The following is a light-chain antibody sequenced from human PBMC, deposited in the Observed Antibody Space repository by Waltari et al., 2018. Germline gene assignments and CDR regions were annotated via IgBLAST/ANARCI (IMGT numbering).Light chain of an antibody. V-gene: IGLV2-23*01. CDR2: EGS. J-gene: IGLJ3*02. Sequence: QSALTQPASVSGSPGQSITISCTGTSRDVGSYNLVPWYQQHPGKAPKRMIYEGSKRPSGVSNRFSGSKSGNTASLTISGLQAEDEADYYCCSYAGSSTWVFGGGTKLTVL. CDR3: CSYAGSSTWV. CDR1: SRDVGSYNL.